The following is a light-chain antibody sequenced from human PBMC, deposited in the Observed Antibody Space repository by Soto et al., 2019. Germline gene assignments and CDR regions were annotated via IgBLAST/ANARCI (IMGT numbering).Light chain of an antibody. J-gene: IGLJ1*01. Sequence: QSALTQPXSVSGSPGQSVTISCTGTSSDVGGYNYVSWYQQHPGKAPKLMIYDVSKRPSGVPDRFSGSKSGNTASLTISGLQAEDEADYYCCSYAGSSTSYVFGTGTKVTVL. V-gene: IGLV2-11*01. CDR1: SSDVGGYNY. CDR3: CSYAGSSTSYV. CDR2: DVS.